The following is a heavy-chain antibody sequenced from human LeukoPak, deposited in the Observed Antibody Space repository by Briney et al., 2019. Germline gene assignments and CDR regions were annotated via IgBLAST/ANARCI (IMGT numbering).Heavy chain of an antibody. D-gene: IGHD6-6*01. CDR3: AGTRQLHAGFAP. CDR2: ISTSSSYT. J-gene: IGHJ5*02. Sequence: GGSLRLSCAASGFTFSDYYMNWIRQAPGKGLEWLSYISTSSSYTDYADSVKGRFTISRDNAKNLLYLQMNSLRAEDTAVYYCAGTRQLHAGFAPWGQGTLLTVSS. CDR1: GFTFSDYY. V-gene: IGHV3-11*03.